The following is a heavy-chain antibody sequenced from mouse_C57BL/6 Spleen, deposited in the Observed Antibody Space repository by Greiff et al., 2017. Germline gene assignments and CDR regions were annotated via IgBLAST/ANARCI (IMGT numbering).Heavy chain of an antibody. CDR1: GYSFTDYN. CDR3: ARSNTTVVATDAMDY. V-gene: IGHV1-39*01. CDR2: INPNYGTT. D-gene: IGHD1-1*01. J-gene: IGHJ4*01. Sequence: EVHLVESGPELVKPGASVKISCKASGYSFTDYNMNWVKQSNGKSLEWIGVINPNYGTTSYNQKFKGKATLTVDQSSSTAYMQLNSLTSEDSAVYYCARSNTTVVATDAMDYWGQGTSVTVSS.